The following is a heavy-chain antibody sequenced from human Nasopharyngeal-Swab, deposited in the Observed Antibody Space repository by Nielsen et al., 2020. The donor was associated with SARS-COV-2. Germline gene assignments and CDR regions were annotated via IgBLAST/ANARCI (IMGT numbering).Heavy chain of an antibody. V-gene: IGHV3-21*01. CDR2: ISSTGDYI. J-gene: IGHJ4*02. CDR3: ARDTPAMFAY. CDR1: GFSFNMYT. Sequence: GESLKISCAASGFSFNMYTMNWVRQAPGKGLEWVSGISSTGDYIHYAASVEGRFTISRDNAKTSLYLQMNSLRAEDSAVYYCARDTPAMFAYWGQGTLVTVSS.